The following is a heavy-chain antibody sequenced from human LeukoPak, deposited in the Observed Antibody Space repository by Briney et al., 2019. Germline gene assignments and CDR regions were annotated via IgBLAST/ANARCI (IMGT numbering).Heavy chain of an antibody. Sequence: GGSLRLSCAASGFTVSSNYMCWVRQAPGKGLEWVSVIYSGGSTYYADSVKGRFTISRDNSKNTLYLQMNSLRAEDTAVYYCARGALWVRGAPGAFDIWGQGTMVTVSS. D-gene: IGHD3-10*01. CDR3: ARGALWVRGAPGAFDI. CDR1: GFTVSSNY. V-gene: IGHV3-53*01. J-gene: IGHJ3*02. CDR2: IYSGGST.